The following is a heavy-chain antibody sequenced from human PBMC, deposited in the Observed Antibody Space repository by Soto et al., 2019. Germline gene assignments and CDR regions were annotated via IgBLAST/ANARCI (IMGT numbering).Heavy chain of an antibody. Sequence: ASVKVSCKASGGTFSSYAISWVRQAPGQGLEWMGGIIPIFGTANYAQKFQGRVTITADESTSTAYMELSSLRSEDTAVYYCAREESSSSWYDAFDIWGQGTMVTVSS. CDR2: IIPIFGTA. D-gene: IGHD6-13*01. J-gene: IGHJ3*02. CDR3: AREESSSSWYDAFDI. V-gene: IGHV1-69*13. CDR1: GGTFSSYA.